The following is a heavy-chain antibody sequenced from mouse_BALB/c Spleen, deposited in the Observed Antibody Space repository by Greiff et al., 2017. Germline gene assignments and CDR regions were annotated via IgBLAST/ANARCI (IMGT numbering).Heavy chain of an antibody. Sequence: QVQLQQSGPELVKPGASVKMSCKASGYTFTSYYIHWVQQRPGQGLEWIGWIYPGDGSTKYNEKFKGKTTLTADKSSSTAYMLLSSLTSEDSAIFFSAGGGGLDYWGQGTTLTVSS. V-gene: IGHV1S56*01. J-gene: IGHJ2*01. CDR1: GYTFTSYY. CDR3: AGGGGLDY. CDR2: IYPGDGST.